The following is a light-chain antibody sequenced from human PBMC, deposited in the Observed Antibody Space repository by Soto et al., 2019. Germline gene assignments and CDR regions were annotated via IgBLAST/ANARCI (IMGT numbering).Light chain of an antibody. J-gene: IGKJ3*01. Sequence: EIVLTQSPATLSLSPGERATLSCRASQSVSSYLAWYQQKPGQAPRLLIYDASNRATGIPARFSGSGSGTDFTLTISSLEPEDFAVYYCQLRYNSFTFCSGTSVDIK. CDR1: QSVSSY. V-gene: IGKV3-11*01. CDR2: DAS. CDR3: QLRYNSFT.